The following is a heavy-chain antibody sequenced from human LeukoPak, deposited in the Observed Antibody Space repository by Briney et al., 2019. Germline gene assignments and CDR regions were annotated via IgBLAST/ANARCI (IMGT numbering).Heavy chain of an antibody. Sequence: PSETLSLTCTVSGGSISSYYWSWIRQPPGKGLEWIGEINHSGSTNYNPSLKSRVTISVDTSKNQFSLKLSSVTAADTAVYYCARASMVGRIYGMDVWGQGTTVTVSS. V-gene: IGHV4-34*01. J-gene: IGHJ6*02. D-gene: IGHD2-15*01. CDR3: ARASMVGRIYGMDV. CDR1: GGSISSYY. CDR2: INHSGST.